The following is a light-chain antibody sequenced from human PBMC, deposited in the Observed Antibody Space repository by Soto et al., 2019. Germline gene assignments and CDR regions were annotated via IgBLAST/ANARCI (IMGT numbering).Light chain of an antibody. CDR1: QSISSY. Sequence: DIQMTQSPSSLSASVGDRVTITCRASQSISSYLNWYQHKPGKAPKLLIYAASSLQSGVPSRFSGNGSGTDFTLTVSSLRPEDFATYYCQQSYSTPRTFGQGTKVEVK. CDR3: QQSYSTPRT. V-gene: IGKV1-39*01. J-gene: IGKJ1*01. CDR2: AAS.